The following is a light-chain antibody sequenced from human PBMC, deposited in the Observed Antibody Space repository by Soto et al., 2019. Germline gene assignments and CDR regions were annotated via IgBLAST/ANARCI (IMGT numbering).Light chain of an antibody. J-gene: IGKJ5*01. CDR3: QKYGSSPTT. CDR2: DTF. Sequence: EIVMTQSPSTLSVSPGERATLSCRASQGVSSYLAWYQQKRGQAPRLLIYDTFNRATGIPARFSGSGSGTDLTLTISGLETEDFAVYYCQKYGSSPTTFGQGTRLEIK. CDR1: QGVSSY. V-gene: IGKV3D-15*01.